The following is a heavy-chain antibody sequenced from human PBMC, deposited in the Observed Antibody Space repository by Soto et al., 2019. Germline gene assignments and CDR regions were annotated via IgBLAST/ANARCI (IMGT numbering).Heavy chain of an antibody. Sequence: QVQLVESGGGLVKPGGSLRLSCVASGFTLSDYYMSWIRQAPGKGLEWVSFISRGGGTKYYADSVKGRFTISRDNAKNSLYLQMDSLRAEDTAVYYCAREKMDFDLWSGYYTGYFDCGGQGTLVTVSS. J-gene: IGHJ4*02. CDR3: AREKMDFDLWSGYYTGYFDC. V-gene: IGHV3-11*01. CDR2: ISRGGGTK. CDR1: GFTLSDYY. D-gene: IGHD3-3*01.